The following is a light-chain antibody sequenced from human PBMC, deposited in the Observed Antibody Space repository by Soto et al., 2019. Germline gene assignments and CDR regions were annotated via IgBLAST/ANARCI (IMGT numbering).Light chain of an antibody. Sequence: QSVLTQPPSVSGAPGQRVTISCTGSSSNIGAGYDVHWYQQLPGIAPKLLIYRNNNRPSGVPDRFSGSKSGNSASLAITGLQAGDEADYYCQSYDSSLSGYVVFGGRTKLTVL. CDR2: RNN. CDR1: SSNIGAGYD. J-gene: IGLJ2*01. CDR3: QSYDSSLSGYVV. V-gene: IGLV1-40*01.